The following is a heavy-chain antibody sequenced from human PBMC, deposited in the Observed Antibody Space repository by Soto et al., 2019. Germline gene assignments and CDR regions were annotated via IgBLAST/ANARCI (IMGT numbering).Heavy chain of an antibody. Sequence: EVHLVESGGGLVQPGGSLRLSCEASGFTFSSYWMHWVRQAPGKGLVWVSSISTDASSTSYADPVKGRFTISRDNAKNMLYLQMNSVRAEDTAVYYRARLPNKSPQNWGQGTLVIVSP. CDR1: GFTFSSYW. V-gene: IGHV3-74*01. CDR2: ISTDASST. CDR3: ARLPNKSPQN. J-gene: IGHJ1*01.